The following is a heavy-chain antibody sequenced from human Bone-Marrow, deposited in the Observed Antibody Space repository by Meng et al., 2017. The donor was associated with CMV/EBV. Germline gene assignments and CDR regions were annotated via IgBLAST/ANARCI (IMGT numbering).Heavy chain of an antibody. D-gene: IGHD3-22*01. CDR2: ISWNSGSI. CDR3: AKDFAIYYYDSSGYYYFHY. Sequence: SLKISCAASGFTFDDYAMHWVRQAPGKGLEWVSGISWNSGSIGYADSVKGRFTISRDNAKNSLYLQMNSLRAEDMALYYCAKDFAIYYYDSSGYYYFHYWGQGMLVTVSS. J-gene: IGHJ4*02. CDR1: GFTFDDYA. V-gene: IGHV3-9*03.